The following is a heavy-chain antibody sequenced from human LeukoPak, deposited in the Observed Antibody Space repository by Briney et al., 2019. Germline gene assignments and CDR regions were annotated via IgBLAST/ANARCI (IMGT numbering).Heavy chain of an antibody. J-gene: IGHJ4*02. D-gene: IGHD3-3*01. V-gene: IGHV3-30*03. CDR2: ISSGSEK. CDR1: GFSARGNY. CDR3: ARDLELSAVYYFDS. Sequence: GGSLRLSCEGSGFSARGNYMSWVRQAPGKGLEWVALISSGSEKYYADSVKGRFTISRDNSKNMLYLQMNSLRADDTAVYYCARDLELSAVYYFDSWGQGTLVIVSS.